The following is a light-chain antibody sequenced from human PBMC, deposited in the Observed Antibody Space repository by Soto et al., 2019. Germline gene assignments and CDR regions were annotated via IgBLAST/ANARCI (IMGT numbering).Light chain of an antibody. CDR2: DAS. CDR3: QHLGT. J-gene: IGKJ1*01. CDR1: QSISSW. V-gene: IGKV1-5*01. Sequence: IACRTSQSISSWLAWYQQQPGKAPKLLIYDASTLENGVPSRFSGSVAGTEFTLTTSSLQPDDFATYYCQHLGTFGQETKV.